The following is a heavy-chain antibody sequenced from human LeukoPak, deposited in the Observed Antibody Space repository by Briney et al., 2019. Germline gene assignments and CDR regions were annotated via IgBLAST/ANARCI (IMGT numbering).Heavy chain of an antibody. CDR3: ARDNYYDSSGYYYLFDY. CDR1: GFTFDDYA. J-gene: IGHJ4*02. V-gene: IGHV3-9*01. CDR2: ISWNSGSI. D-gene: IGHD3-22*01. Sequence: GRSLRLSCAASGFTFDDYAMHWVRQAPGKGLEWVSGISWNSGSIGYADSVKGRFTISRDNAKNSLYLQMNSLRAEDTAVYYCARDNYYDSSGYYYLFDYWGQGTLVTVSS.